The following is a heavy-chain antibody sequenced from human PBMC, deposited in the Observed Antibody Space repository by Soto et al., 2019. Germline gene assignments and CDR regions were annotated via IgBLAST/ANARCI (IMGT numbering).Heavy chain of an antibody. CDR1: GFTFSSYA. D-gene: IGHD3-9*01. Sequence: PGGSLRLSCAASGFTFSSYAMSWVRQAPGKGLEWVSAISGSGGSTYYADSVKGRFTISRDNSKNTLYLQMNSLRAEDTAVYYCAKDGHHINHLTGYYRLGCFDPWGQGTLVTVSS. CDR2: ISGSGGST. J-gene: IGHJ5*02. V-gene: IGHV3-23*01. CDR3: AKDGHHINHLTGYYRLGCFDP.